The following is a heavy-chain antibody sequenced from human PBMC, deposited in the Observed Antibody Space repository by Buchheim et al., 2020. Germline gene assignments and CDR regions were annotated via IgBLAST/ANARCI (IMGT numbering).Heavy chain of an antibody. CDR1: GGSISSNTYH. CDR3: ATYITTWGWFDP. Sequence: QLQLQESGPGLVKPSETLSLTCSVSGGSISSNTYHWGWIRQPPGKGLEWIGRIYYSGSTYYHPSLKSRVTISVDTSKWQFSLRLTSVTAADMGVYYCATYITTWGWFDPWGQGTL. CDR2: IYYSGST. V-gene: IGHV4-39*01. J-gene: IGHJ5*02. D-gene: IGHD3-16*01.